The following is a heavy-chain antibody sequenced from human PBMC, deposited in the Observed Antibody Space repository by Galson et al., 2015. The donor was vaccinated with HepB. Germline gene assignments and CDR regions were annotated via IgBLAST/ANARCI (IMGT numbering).Heavy chain of an antibody. CDR2: IIPIFGTT. CDR3: AFDGYNPGDDY. CDR1: GGTFSSYA. J-gene: IGHJ4*02. V-gene: IGHV1-69*13. Sequence: SVKVSCKASGGTFSSYAISWVRQAPGQGLEWMGGIIPIFGTTNYAQKFQGRVTITADESTSTAYMELSSLRSEDTAVYYCAFDGYNPGDDYWGQGTLVTVSS. D-gene: IGHD5-24*01.